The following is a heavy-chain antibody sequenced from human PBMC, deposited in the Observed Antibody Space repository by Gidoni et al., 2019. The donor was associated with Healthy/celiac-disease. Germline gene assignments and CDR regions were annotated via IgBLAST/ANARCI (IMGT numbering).Heavy chain of an antibody. CDR1: GFTFSSDS. CDR2: INSSSSTI. D-gene: IGHD2-21*01. Sequence: EVQLVESGGGLVQPGGSLRLSCAAYGFTFSSDSMNWVRQAPGKGLEWVSYINSSSSTIYYAYSVKCLFTISRDNAKNSLYLQMNSLRAEDTAVYYCARDKCSGGDCSDPYYYYGMDVWGQGTTVTVSS. V-gene: IGHV3-48*01. CDR3: ARDKCSGGDCSDPYYYYGMDV. J-gene: IGHJ6*02.